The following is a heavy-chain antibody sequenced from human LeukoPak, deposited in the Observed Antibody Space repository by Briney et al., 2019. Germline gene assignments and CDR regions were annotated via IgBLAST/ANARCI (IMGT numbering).Heavy chain of an antibody. CDR3: ARDPLVVVAATYYYYYGMDV. Sequence: SVXXSXKASXYTFTSYGISWVRQAPGQGLEWMGWISAYNGNTNYAQKLQGRVTMTTDTSTSTAYMELRSLRSDDTAVYYCARDPLVVVAATYYYYYGMDVWGQGTTVTVSS. V-gene: IGHV1-18*01. CDR2: ISAYNGNT. D-gene: IGHD2-15*01. J-gene: IGHJ6*02. CDR1: XYTFTSYG.